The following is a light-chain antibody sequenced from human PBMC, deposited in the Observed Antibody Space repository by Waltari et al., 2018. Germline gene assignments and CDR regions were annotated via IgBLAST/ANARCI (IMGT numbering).Light chain of an antibody. CDR3: QHYVRLPVT. J-gene: IGKJ1*01. Sequence: EIVLTQSPGTLSLSPGETATLSCRASQSVGRTLAWYQQKPGQAPRLLIYAASTRATGIPDRFSGSGSGTDFRLTISRVEPEDFAVYYCQHYVRLPVTFGQGTMVELK. CDR1: QSVGRT. V-gene: IGKV3-20*01. CDR2: AAS.